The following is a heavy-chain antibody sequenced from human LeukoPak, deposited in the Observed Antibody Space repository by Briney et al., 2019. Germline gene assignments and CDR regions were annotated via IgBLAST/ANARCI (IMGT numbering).Heavy chain of an antibody. J-gene: IGHJ6*03. CDR1: GFTFSSYE. Sequence: GGSLRLSCAASGFTFSSYEMNWVRQAPGKGLEWVSYISSSGSTIYYAGSVKGRSTISRDNAKNSLYLQMNSLRAEDTAVYYCAKLYYYYMDVWGKGTTVTVSS. CDR3: AKLYYYYMDV. CDR2: ISSSGSTI. V-gene: IGHV3-48*03.